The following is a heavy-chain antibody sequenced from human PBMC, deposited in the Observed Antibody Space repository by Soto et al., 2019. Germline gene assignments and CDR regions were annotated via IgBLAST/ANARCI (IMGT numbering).Heavy chain of an antibody. CDR2: IYYSGST. CDR1: GGSISSYY. D-gene: IGHD2-2*01. CDR3: ARDRVPAALLGWFGP. Sequence: SETLSLTCTVSGGSISSYYWSWIRQPPGKGLEWIGYIYYSGSTNYNPSLKSRVTISVDTSKNQFSLKLSSVTAADTAVYYCARDRVPAALLGWFGPWGQGTLVTVSS. J-gene: IGHJ5*02. V-gene: IGHV4-59*01.